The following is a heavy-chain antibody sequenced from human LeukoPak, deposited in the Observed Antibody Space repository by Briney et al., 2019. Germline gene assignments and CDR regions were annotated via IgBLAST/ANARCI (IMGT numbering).Heavy chain of an antibody. CDR2: ISSSSSYI. Sequence: GGSLRLSCAASGFTFSSYSMNWVRQAPGKGLEWVSSISSSSSYIYYADSVKGRFTISRDNAKNSLYLQMNSLRAEDTAVYYCARVVSSGHFDYWGQGTLVTVSS. CDR1: GFTFSSYS. J-gene: IGHJ4*02. V-gene: IGHV3-21*01. CDR3: ARVVSSGHFDY. D-gene: IGHD3-22*01.